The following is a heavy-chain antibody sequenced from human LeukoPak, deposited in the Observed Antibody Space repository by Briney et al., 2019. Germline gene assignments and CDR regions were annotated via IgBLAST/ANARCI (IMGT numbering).Heavy chain of an antibody. D-gene: IGHD2-2*01. Sequence: ASVKVSCKASGYTFGSYDINWVRQATGQGLEWMGWMNPNSGNTGYTQKFQGRVTMTRDSSISTAYMELSSLRSEDTAVYYCARGSPAGRFDYWGQGTLVTVSS. CDR1: GYTFGSYD. CDR3: ARGSPAGRFDY. V-gene: IGHV1-8*01. J-gene: IGHJ4*02. CDR2: MNPNSGNT.